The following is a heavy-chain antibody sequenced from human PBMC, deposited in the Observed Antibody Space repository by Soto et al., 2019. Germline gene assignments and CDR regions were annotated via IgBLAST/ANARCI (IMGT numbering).Heavy chain of an antibody. CDR3: ARGRKSDYCYTMEF. J-gene: IGHJ6*02. V-gene: IGHV4-4*07. CDR1: VASLTYYD. Sequence: SETLSLNCPVSVASLTYYDWRLLRQTVGKGLEWIWRISSSGCNNYNPSLKSRVTMSVDISKKQFSLNLGSVTAAYTALYFCARGRKSDYCYTMEFGCQGASVTVSS. CDR2: ISSSGCN.